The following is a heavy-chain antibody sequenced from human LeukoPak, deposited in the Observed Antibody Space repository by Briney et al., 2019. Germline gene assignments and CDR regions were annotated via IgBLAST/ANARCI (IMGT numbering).Heavy chain of an antibody. J-gene: IGHJ4*02. V-gene: IGHV3-7*01. Sequence: GGSLRFSCAASGFTFSSYWMSWVRQAPGKGLEWVANIKQDGSEKYYVDSVKGRFTISRDNAKNSLYLQMNSLRAEDTAVYYCARDILGYCSSTSCYTPPYYFDYWGQGTLVTVSS. CDR1: GFTFSSYW. CDR3: ARDILGYCSSTSCYTPPYYFDY. CDR2: IKQDGSEK. D-gene: IGHD2-2*02.